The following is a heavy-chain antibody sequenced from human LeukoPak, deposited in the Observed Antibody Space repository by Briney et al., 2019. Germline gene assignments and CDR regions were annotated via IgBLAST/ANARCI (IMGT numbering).Heavy chain of an antibody. Sequence: GGSLRLSCAASGFSFSSYTMNWVRQAPGKGLEWVSAISGSGGSTYYADSVKGRFTISRDNSKNTLYLQMNSLRAEDTAVYYCATGAWLFGYWGQGTLVTVSS. CDR2: ISGSGGST. CDR1: GFSFSSYT. V-gene: IGHV3-23*01. J-gene: IGHJ4*02. D-gene: IGHD3-10*01. CDR3: ATGAWLFGY.